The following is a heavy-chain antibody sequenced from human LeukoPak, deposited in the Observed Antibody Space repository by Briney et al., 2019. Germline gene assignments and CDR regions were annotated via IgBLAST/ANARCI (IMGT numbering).Heavy chain of an antibody. CDR3: ARDGAYYDFWSGYYPTDYFDY. J-gene: IGHJ4*02. CDR2: IKQDGSEK. CDR1: GFTFSSYW. D-gene: IGHD3-3*01. Sequence: GGSLRLSCAASGFTFSSYWMSWVRQAPGKELEWVANIKQDGSEKYYVDSVKGRFTISRDNAKNSLYLQMNSLRAEDTAVYYCARDGAYYDFWSGYYPTDYFDYWGQGTLVTVSS. V-gene: IGHV3-7*01.